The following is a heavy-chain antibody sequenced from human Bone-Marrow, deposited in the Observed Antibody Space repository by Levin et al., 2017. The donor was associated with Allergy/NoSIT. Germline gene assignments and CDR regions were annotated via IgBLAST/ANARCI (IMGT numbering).Heavy chain of an antibody. Sequence: ASVKVSCKASGYTFTGYYMHWVRQAPGQGLEWMGRINPNSGGTNYAQKFQGRVTMTRDTSISTAYMELSRLRSDDTAVYYCARLSVYDYYYYYMDVWGKGTTVTVSS. V-gene: IGHV1-2*06. CDR3: ARLSVYDYYYYYMDV. CDR1: GYTFTGYY. J-gene: IGHJ6*03. D-gene: IGHD3-16*02. CDR2: INPNSGGT.